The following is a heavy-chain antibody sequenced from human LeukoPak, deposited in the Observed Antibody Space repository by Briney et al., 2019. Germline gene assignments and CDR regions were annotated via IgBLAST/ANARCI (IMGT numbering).Heavy chain of an antibody. CDR2: ITTSSSYI. Sequence: GGSLRLSCAASGFSFSSYSMNWVRQAPGKGLEWVSSITTSSSYIYYADSVKGRFTISRDNARNSLFLQMNSLRAEDTAVYYCATDLIHYYASGAKTWGQGTLVTVSS. J-gene: IGHJ5*02. D-gene: IGHD3-10*01. V-gene: IGHV3-21*01. CDR1: GFSFSSYS. CDR3: ATDLIHYYASGAKT.